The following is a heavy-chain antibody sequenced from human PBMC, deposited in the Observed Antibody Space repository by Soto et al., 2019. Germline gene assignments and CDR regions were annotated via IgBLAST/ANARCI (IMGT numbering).Heavy chain of an antibody. Sequence: GGSLRLSCAASGFTFSSYSMNWVRQAPGKGLEWVSYISSSSTIYYADSVKGRFTISRDNAKNSLYLQMNSLRDEDTAVYYCARDSMVRGVRNDYWGQGTLVTVSS. CDR1: GFTFSSYS. J-gene: IGHJ4*02. V-gene: IGHV3-48*02. CDR3: ARDSMVRGVRNDY. CDR2: ISSSSTI. D-gene: IGHD3-10*01.